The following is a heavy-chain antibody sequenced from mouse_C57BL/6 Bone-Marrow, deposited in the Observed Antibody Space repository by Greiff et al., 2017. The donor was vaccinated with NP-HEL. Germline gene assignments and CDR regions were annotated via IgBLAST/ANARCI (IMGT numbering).Heavy chain of an antibody. CDR3: ARLLGRGFAY. CDR1: GFTFSDYG. V-gene: IGHV5-15*01. J-gene: IGHJ3*01. CDR2: ISNLAYSI. Sequence: EVHLVESGGGLVQPGGSLKLSCAASGFTFSDYGMAWVRQAPRKGPEWVAFISNLAYSIYYADTVTGRFTISRENAKNTLYLEMSSLRSEDTAMYYCARLLGRGFAYWGQGTLVTVSA. D-gene: IGHD4-1*01.